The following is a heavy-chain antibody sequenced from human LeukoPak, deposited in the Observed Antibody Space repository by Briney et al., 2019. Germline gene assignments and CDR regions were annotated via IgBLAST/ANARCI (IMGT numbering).Heavy chain of an antibody. V-gene: IGHV1-8*01. D-gene: IGHD3-9*01. Sequence: ASVKVSCKASGYTFTSYDINWVRQATGQGLEWMGWMNPNSGNTGYAQKFQGRVTMTRNTSISTAYMELSSLRSEDTAVYYCAKSRELLTGYRYPFDYWGQGTLVTVSS. CDR3: AKSRELLTGYRYPFDY. CDR1: GYTFTSYD. J-gene: IGHJ4*02. CDR2: MNPNSGNT.